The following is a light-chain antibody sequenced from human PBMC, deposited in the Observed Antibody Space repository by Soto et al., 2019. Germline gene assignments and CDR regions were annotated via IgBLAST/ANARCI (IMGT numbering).Light chain of an antibody. Sequence: QSVLTQPASVSGSPGQSITISCTGTSSDVGGYNYVSWYQQHPGKAPKLMIYEVSNRPSGVSNRFSGSKSANTASLTISGLQAEDEADYYCSSYTNSSVVFGGGTQLTVL. CDR3: SSYTNSSVV. CDR2: EVS. CDR1: SSDVGGYNY. J-gene: IGLJ2*01. V-gene: IGLV2-14*01.